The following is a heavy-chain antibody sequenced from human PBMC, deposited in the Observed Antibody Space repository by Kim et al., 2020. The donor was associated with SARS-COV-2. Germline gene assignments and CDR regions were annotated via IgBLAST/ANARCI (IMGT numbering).Heavy chain of an antibody. CDR3: ARPPEVVVVTAKAQNYYYYGMDV. D-gene: IGHD2-21*02. CDR1: GFTFSSYS. J-gene: IGHJ6*02. Sequence: GGSLRLSCAASGFTFSSYSMNWVRQAPGKGLEWVSYISSSSSTIYYADSVKGRFTISRDNAKNSLYLQMNSLRDEDTAVYYCARPPEVVVVTAKAQNYYYYGMDVWGQGTTVTVSS. V-gene: IGHV3-48*02. CDR2: ISSSSSTI.